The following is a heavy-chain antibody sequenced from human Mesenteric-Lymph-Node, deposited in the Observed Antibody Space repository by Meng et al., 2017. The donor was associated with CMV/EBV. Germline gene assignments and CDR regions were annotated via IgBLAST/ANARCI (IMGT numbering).Heavy chain of an antibody. J-gene: IGHJ4*02. CDR1: GFTFSSYW. Sequence: GESLKISCAASGFTFSSYWMHWVRQAPGKGLEWVGRTRNKANSYTTEYAASVKGRFTISRDDSKNSLYLQMNSLKTEDTAVYYCARVSHGGNYDYWGQGTLVTVSS. CDR2: TRNKANSYTT. V-gene: IGHV3-72*01. CDR3: ARVSHGGNYDY. D-gene: IGHD2-15*01.